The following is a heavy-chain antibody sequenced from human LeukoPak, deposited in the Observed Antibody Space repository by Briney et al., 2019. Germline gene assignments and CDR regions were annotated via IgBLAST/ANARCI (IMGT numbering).Heavy chain of an antibody. CDR1: GYSISSGYY. CDR2: FHHSGKT. D-gene: IGHD4/OR15-4a*01. CDR3: ARWGFGGGWNYGAFDY. V-gene: IGHV4-38-2*01. Sequence: SETLSLTCVVFGYSISSGYYWGWIRQPPGKGLEWIGSFHHSGKTYYNPSLKCRVTIPVDTSKNQFSLILTSVTAADTAVYYCARWGFGGGWNYGAFDYWGQGTLVTVSS. J-gene: IGHJ4*02.